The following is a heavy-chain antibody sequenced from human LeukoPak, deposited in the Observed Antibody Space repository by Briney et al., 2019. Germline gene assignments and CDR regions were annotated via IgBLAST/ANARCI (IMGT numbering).Heavy chain of an antibody. CDR1: GQSFVGYY. CDR3: ARVSGYTNWFDP. Sequence: SETLSLTCAVYGQSFVGYYWTWVRQPPGKGLEWIGYIYYSGSTNYNPSLKSRVTISVDTSKNQFSLKLSSVTAADTAVYYCARVSGYTNWFDPWGQGTLVTVSS. V-gene: IGHV4-59*01. J-gene: IGHJ5*02. CDR2: IYYSGST. D-gene: IGHD3-22*01.